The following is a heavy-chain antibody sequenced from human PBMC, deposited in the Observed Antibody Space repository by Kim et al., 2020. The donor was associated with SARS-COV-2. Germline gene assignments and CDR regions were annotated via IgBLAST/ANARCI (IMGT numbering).Heavy chain of an antibody. D-gene: IGHD3-3*01. J-gene: IGHJ6*02. CDR2: ISSSSSYI. V-gene: IGHV3-21*01. CDR1: GFTFSSYS. CDR3: ARDPYYDFWSGNEMGGMDV. Sequence: GGSLRLSCAASGFTFSSYSMNWVRQAPGKGLEWVSSISSSSSYIYYADSVKGRFTISRDNAKNSLYLQMNSLRAEDTAVYYCARDPYYDFWSGNEMGGMDVWGQGTTVTVSS.